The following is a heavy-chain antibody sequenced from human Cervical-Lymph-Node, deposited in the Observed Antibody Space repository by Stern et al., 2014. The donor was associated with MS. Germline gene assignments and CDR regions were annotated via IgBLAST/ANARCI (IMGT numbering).Heavy chain of an antibody. Sequence: VQLVQSGAEVKKPGASVKVSCKASGYTFTSYGISWVRQAPGQGLEWMGWITADNGNTNYAHKLPGRLPMTTDTSKSTAYMALRSLRSDDTAVYYCARDDIVVVPAPWGLFDYWGQGTLVTVSS. D-gene: IGHD2-2*01. CDR1: GYTFTSYG. J-gene: IGHJ4*02. CDR2: ITADNGNT. CDR3: ARDDIVVVPAPWGLFDY. V-gene: IGHV1-18*01.